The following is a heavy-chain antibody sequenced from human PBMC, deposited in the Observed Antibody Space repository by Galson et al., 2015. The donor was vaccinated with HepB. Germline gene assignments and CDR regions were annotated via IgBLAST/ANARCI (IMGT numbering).Heavy chain of an antibody. CDR3: ARDLKAYYDILTPLAY. CDR2: ISAYNGNT. D-gene: IGHD3-9*01. J-gene: IGHJ4*02. V-gene: IGHV1-18*01. CDR1: GYPFPNYV. Sequence: SVKVSCKASGYPFPNYVISWVRQAPGQGLEWTGWISAYNGNTNYAQKFQGRVTMTRDTSTSTVYLGLGSLRSDDTAVYYCARDLKAYYDILTPLAYWGQGTLVTVSS.